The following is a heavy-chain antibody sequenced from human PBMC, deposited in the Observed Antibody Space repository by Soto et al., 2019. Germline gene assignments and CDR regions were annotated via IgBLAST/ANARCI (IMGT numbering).Heavy chain of an antibody. CDR2: IYYSGST. CDR1: GGSISSGDYY. Sequence: QVQLQESGPGLVKPSQTLSLTCTVSGGSISSGDYYWSWIRQPPGKGLEWIGYIYYSGSTYYKSSLKSRVIIPMDTSKNRFSLRVSSVTAAGTAVYYCARKGWPDVCDIWGQGAMVTVSS. V-gene: IGHV4-30-4*01. J-gene: IGHJ3*02. CDR3: ARKGWPDVCDI.